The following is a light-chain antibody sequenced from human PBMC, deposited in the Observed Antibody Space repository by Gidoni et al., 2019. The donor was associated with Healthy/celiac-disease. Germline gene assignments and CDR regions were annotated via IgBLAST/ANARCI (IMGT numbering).Light chain of an antibody. J-gene: IGKJ1*01. CDR1: QSVSSSY. Sequence: ESVLTQSPGTLSLSPGERATLSCRASQSVSSSYLAWYQQKPGQAPRLLIYGASSRATGIPDRFSGRGSGTDFTLTISRLEPEDFAVYYCQQYGRTFGQGTKVEIK. CDR3: QQYGRT. CDR2: GAS. V-gene: IGKV3-20*01.